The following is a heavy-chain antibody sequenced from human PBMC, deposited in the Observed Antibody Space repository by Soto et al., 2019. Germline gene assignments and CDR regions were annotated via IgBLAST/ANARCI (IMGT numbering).Heavy chain of an antibody. Sequence: NPSETLSLTCAVSGGSISSGGYSWSWIRQPPGKGLEWIGYIYHSGSTYYNPSLKSRVTISVDRSKNQFSLKLSSVTAADTAVYYCATYYYDSSYFDYWGQGTLVTVSS. J-gene: IGHJ4*02. V-gene: IGHV4-30-2*01. CDR3: ATYYYDSSYFDY. CDR1: GGSISSGGYS. CDR2: IYHSGST. D-gene: IGHD3-22*01.